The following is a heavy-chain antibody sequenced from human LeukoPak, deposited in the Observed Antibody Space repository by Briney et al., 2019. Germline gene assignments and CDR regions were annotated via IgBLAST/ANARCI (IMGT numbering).Heavy chain of an antibody. D-gene: IGHD2-15*01. J-gene: IGHJ4*02. CDR3: ARELPPVVKYYFDY. Sequence: PGRALTLSCAASRFTFSRNGMHWVRQAPGKGLEWVAIISYDGSNKYYAESVKGRFTNSKRNSKNPLYLQMNSLRAEDTAMYYCARELPPVVKYYFDYWGQGTLVTVSS. CDR2: ISYDGSNK. V-gene: IGHV3-30*03. CDR1: RFTFSRNG.